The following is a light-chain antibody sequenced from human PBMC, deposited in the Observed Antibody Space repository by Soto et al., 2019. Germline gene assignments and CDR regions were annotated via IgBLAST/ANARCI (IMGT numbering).Light chain of an antibody. CDR3: PAWDDSLSGLV. J-gene: IGLJ1*01. V-gene: IGLV1-47*01. Sequence: QSVLTQPPSASGTPGQRVTISCSGSSSNIGSNYVYWYQQLPGTAPKLLIYRNNQRPSGVPDRFSGSKSGTSASLAISGLRSEHEADYYCPAWDDSLSGLVFGTGTKVTVL. CDR1: SSNIGSNY. CDR2: RNN.